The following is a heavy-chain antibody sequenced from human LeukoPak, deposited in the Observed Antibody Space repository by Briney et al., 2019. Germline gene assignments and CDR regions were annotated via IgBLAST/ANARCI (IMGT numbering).Heavy chain of an antibody. J-gene: IGHJ4*02. CDR2: ISTTGTTI. V-gene: IGHV3-48*02. D-gene: IGHD2-21*01. CDR1: GFTFSAYH. Sequence: GGSLRLSCAASGFTFSAYHINWVRQAPGKGLEWISYISTTGTTIHYADSVKGRFAISRDNAKSSLYLQMNSLRDEDTAVYYCARVWQDYSGVDYWGQGALVTVSS. CDR3: ARVWQDYSGVDY.